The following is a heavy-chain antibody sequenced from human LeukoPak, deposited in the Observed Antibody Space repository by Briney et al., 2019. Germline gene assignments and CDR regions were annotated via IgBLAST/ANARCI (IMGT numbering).Heavy chain of an antibody. CDR1: GGSISSYY. CDR2: IYYSGST. J-gene: IGHJ6*02. Sequence: SETLSLTCTVSGGSISSYYWSWIRQPPGKGLEWIGYIYYSGSTNYTPSLKSRVTISVDTSKNQFSLKLSSVTAADTAVYYCARVRSGSYYYYYGMDVWGQGTTVTVSS. V-gene: IGHV4-59*01. CDR3: ARVRSGSYYYYYGMDV. D-gene: IGHD1-26*01.